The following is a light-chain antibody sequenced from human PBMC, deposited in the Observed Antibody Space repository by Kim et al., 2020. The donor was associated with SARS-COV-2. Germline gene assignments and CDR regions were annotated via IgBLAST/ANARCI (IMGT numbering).Light chain of an antibody. J-gene: IGKJ4*01. V-gene: IGKV4-1*01. CDR3: QQYYSTPLT. CDR2: WAS. CDR1: QSVLYSSNNKNY. Sequence: ATINCKSSQSVLYSSNNKNYLAWYQQKPGQPPKLLIYWASTWESGVPDRFSGSGSGTDFTLTISSLQAEDVAVYYCQQYYSTPLTFGGGTKVDIK.